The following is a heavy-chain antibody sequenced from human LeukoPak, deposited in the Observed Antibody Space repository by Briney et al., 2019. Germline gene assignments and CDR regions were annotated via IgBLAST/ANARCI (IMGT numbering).Heavy chain of an antibody. Sequence: GASVKVSCKASGYTFTGYYMHWVRQAPGQGLEWMGWINPNSGGTNYAQKFQGRVTMTRDTSISTAHMELSRLRSDDTAVYYCAREGGEYSSSWYNWFDPWGQGTLVTVSS. CDR2: INPNSGGT. CDR1: GYTFTGYY. J-gene: IGHJ5*02. CDR3: AREGGEYSSSWYNWFDP. D-gene: IGHD6-13*01. V-gene: IGHV1-2*02.